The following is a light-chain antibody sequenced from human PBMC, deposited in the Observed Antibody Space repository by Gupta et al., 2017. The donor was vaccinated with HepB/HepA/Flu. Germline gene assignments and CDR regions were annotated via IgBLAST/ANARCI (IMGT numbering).Light chain of an antibody. J-gene: IGLJ3*02. CDR2: RHN. V-gene: IGLV1-47*01. Sequence: QSVLTQPPSASGTPGQSVTISCSGSSSNIGIYYVYWYQQLPGTAPKLLIYRHNQRPSGVPDRFSGSKSGTSASLAISGLRAEDEADYYCAAWDDSRSAWVFGGGTKVTVL. CDR1: SSNIGIYY. CDR3: AAWDDSRSAWV.